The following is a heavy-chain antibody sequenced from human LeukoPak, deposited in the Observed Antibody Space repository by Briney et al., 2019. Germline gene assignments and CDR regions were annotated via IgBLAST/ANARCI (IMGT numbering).Heavy chain of an antibody. CDR3: ARGDYYDSSGYSQYFQH. D-gene: IGHD3-22*01. Sequence: PGRSLRLSCAASGFTFSNYGMHWVRQAPGKGLEWVAVIWYDGSNKYYADSVKGRFTISRDNSKNTLYLQMNSLRAEDTAVYYCARGDYYDSSGYSQYFQHWGRGTLVTVSS. CDR1: GFTFSNYG. CDR2: IWYDGSNK. V-gene: IGHV3-33*01. J-gene: IGHJ1*01.